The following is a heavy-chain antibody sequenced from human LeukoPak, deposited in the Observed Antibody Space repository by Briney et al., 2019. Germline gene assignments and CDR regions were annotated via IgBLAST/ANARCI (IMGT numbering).Heavy chain of an antibody. J-gene: IGHJ1*01. CDR1: GATFSSYA. V-gene: IGHV1-69*13. CDR3: ARDPYYYSGGSCYVAEYFQH. CDR2: IIPIFGTA. Sequence: SVKVSCKASGATFSSYAISWVRQAPGQGLEWMGGIIPIFGTANYAQKFQGRVTITADESTSTAYMELSSLRSEDTAVYYCARDPYYYSGGSCYVAEYFQHWGQGTLVTVSS. D-gene: IGHD2-15*01.